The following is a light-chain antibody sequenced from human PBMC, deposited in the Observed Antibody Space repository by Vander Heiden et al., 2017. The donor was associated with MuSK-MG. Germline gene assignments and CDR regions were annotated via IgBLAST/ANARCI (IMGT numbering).Light chain of an antibody. V-gene: IGKV3-20*01. CDR2: GAS. CDR1: QSVSRNY. CDR3: QQYGRTPRT. Sequence: EIVLTQSPGTLSLSPGERATLSCRASQSVSRNYLAWYQQKPGRAPRLLIYGASSRATGIPDRFSGSGSGTDFTLTISRLEPEDFAVYYCQQYGRTPRTFGQGTKVEIK. J-gene: IGKJ1*01.